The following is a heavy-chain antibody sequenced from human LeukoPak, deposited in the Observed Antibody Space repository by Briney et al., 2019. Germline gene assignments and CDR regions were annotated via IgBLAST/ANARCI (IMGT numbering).Heavy chain of an antibody. D-gene: IGHD2-2*01. CDR1: GYTFTGYY. V-gene: IGHV1-2*04. J-gene: IGHJ4*02. Sequence: ASVKVSCKASGYTFTGYYMHWVRQAPGQGLEWMGWINPNSGGTNYAQKFQGWVTMTRDTSISTAYMELSRLRSDDTAVYYCARAQYCSSTSCYANIDYWGQGTLVTVSS. CDR3: ARAQYCSSTSCYANIDY. CDR2: INPNSGGT.